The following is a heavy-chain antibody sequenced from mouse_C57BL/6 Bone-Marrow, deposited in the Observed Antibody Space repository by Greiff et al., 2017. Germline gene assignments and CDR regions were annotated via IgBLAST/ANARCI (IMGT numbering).Heavy chain of an antibody. CDR3: MGYYAYSFDY. CDR1: GYTFTSYW. Sequence: DVQLLESGTVLARPGASLKLSCTTSGYTFTSYWMHWVHQRPGQGLEWIGAIYPGNSDTSYNQKFKGKDKLTAVTSASTAYMELSSLTNEDSAVYYCMGYYAYSFDYWGQGTTLTVSS. V-gene: IGHV1-5*01. CDR2: IYPGNSDT. D-gene: IGHD2-3*01. J-gene: IGHJ2*01.